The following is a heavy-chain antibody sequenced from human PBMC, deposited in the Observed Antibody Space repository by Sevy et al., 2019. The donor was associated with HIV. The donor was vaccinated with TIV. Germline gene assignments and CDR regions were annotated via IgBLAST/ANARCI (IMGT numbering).Heavy chain of an antibody. D-gene: IGHD4-17*01. Sequence: QLGGSLRLSCAASGFPFSSYEMNWVRQAPGRGLEWISYISNTGNTISYSDSVRGRFTVSRDNAKNSLFLHMNSLRAEDTATYYCARDLPPSATTVAHFDYWGRGTLVTVSS. J-gene: IGHJ4*02. CDR3: ARDLPPSATTVAHFDY. CDR1: GFPFSSYE. V-gene: IGHV3-48*03. CDR2: ISNTGNTI.